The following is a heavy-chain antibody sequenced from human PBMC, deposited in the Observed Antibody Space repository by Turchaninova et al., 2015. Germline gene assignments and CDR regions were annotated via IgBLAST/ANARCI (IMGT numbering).Heavy chain of an antibody. V-gene: IGHV2-5*02. J-gene: IGHJ4*02. CDR3: AHRRPNSGGWDTGVFDQ. CDR1: GXSXCPGGVG. Sequence: QITXXESRPTRVXXXQTXXLPFTLPGXSXCPGGVGVCWIRPPPGKALECLSLIDWDDDRRYSPFLKSRLTITKDTSKNQVVLTMTNMDPVDTGTYYCAHRRPNSGGWDTGVFDQWGPGTLVTVSS. CDR2: IDWDDDR. D-gene: IGHD6-19*01.